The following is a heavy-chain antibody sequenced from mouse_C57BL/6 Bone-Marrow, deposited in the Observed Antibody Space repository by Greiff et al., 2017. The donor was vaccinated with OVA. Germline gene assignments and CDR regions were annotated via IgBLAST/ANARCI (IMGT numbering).Heavy chain of an antibody. CDR2: IYPRSGNT. V-gene: IGHV1-81*01. CDR1: GYTFTSYG. J-gene: IGHJ2*01. CDR3: SNYFDY. Sequence: VKLMESGAELARPGASVKLSCKASGYTFTSYGISWVKQRTGQGLEWIGEIYPRSGNTYYNEKFKGKATLTADKSSSTAYMELRSLTSEDSAVYFCSNYFDYWGQGTTLTVSS.